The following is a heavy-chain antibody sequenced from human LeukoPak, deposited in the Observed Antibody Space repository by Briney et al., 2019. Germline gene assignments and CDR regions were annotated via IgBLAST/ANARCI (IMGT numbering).Heavy chain of an antibody. CDR3: ARSRIAVAGSVSYDY. CDR2: IIPIFGTA. J-gene: IGHJ4*02. Sequence: GASVKVSCKASGGTFSNYAISWVRQAPGQGLEWMGGIIPIFGTANYAQEFRGRVTITADKSMRTAYMELSSLRSEDTAVYYCARSRIAVAGSVSYDYWGQGTLVTVSS. D-gene: IGHD6-19*01. V-gene: IGHV1-69*06. CDR1: GGTFSNYA.